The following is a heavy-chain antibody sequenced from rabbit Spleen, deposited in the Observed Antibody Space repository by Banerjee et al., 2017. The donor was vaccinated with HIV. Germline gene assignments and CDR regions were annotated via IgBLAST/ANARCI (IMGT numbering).Heavy chain of an antibody. CDR1: GIDFSSYG. CDR2: IYSGFGIK. Sequence: QLVESGGGLVQPGGSLRLSCKASGIDFSSYGIHCVRQAPGKGLEWIAYIYSGFGIKNYADSMKGRFTVSSDNAQNTVFLQMTSLTASDTATYFCVREVAGKFSLWGQGTLVTVS. CDR3: VREVAGKFSL. J-gene: IGHJ4*01. V-gene: IGHV1S47*01. D-gene: IGHD4-1*01.